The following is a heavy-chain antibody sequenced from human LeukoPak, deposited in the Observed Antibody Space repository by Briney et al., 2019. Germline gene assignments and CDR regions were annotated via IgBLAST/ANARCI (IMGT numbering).Heavy chain of an antibody. J-gene: IGHJ4*02. D-gene: IGHD3-22*01. CDR2: IYYSGST. V-gene: IGHV4-59*08. CDR1: GGSISSYH. Sequence: SETLSLTCTVSGGSISSYHWSWIRQPPGKGLEWIGYIYYSGSTNYNPSLESRVTISLDTSKNQFSLKVSSVTAADTAVYYCARHSSGYLSYFDYWGQGTLVPVSS. CDR3: ARHSSGYLSYFDY.